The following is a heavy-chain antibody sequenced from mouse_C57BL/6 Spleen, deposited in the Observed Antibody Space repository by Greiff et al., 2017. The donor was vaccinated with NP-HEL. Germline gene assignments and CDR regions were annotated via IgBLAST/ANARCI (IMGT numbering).Heavy chain of an antibody. CDR2: IYPGSGNT. D-gene: IGHD4-1*01. V-gene: IGHV1-76*01. J-gene: IGHJ2*01. CDR1: GYTFTDYY. Sequence: QVQLKESGAELVRPGASVKLSCKASGYTFTDYYINWVKQRPGQGLEWIARIYPGSGNTYYNEKFKGKATLTAEKSSSTAYMQLSSLTSEDSAVYFCARNWGDYWGQGTTLTVSS. CDR3: ARNWGDY.